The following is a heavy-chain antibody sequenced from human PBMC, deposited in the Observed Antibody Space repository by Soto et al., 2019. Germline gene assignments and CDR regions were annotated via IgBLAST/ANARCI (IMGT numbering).Heavy chain of an antibody. D-gene: IGHD6-19*01. CDR1: GYTFSSYD. Sequence: QVQLVQSGAEVKKPGASVKVSCKASGYTFSSYDINWVRQATGQGLAWMGWLNPNSGDTGYAQKFQGRVTLTRNTSITTAYIDLSSLTSDDTAVYYCATSGGGWYLYWGQGTLVTVSS. CDR2: LNPNSGDT. CDR3: ATSGGGWYLY. J-gene: IGHJ4*02. V-gene: IGHV1-8*01.